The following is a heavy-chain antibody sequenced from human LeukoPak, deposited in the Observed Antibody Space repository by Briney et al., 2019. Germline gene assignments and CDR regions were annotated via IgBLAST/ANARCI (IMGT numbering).Heavy chain of an antibody. V-gene: IGHV1-46*01. CDR2: IIPSGGDT. Sequence: ASVKVSCKASGYTFTSYYIHWVRQAPGQGLEWMGIIIPSGGDTSHAQKFQGRVTMTRDTSTSTVYMELRSLRSDDTAVYYCARVWLRIGDYYMDVWGKGTTVTISS. J-gene: IGHJ6*03. D-gene: IGHD5-12*01. CDR3: ARVWLRIGDYYMDV. CDR1: GYTFTSYY.